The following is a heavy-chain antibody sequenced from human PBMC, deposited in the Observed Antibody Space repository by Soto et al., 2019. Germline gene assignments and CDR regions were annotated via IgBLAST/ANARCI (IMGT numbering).Heavy chain of an antibody. D-gene: IGHD1-26*01. CDR2: IIPIFGTA. CDR1: GGSFNRHT. Sequence: QVQLVQSGAEVRKPGSSVRVSCKASGGSFNRHTISWVRQAPGQGLEWMGGIIPIFGTANHAQKFQGRVTIIADESTSTVYMELSSLRSDDTAIYYCAKDVEGGNYYRGAFDYWGQGTLVTVSS. J-gene: IGHJ4*02. CDR3: AKDVEGGNYYRGAFDY. V-gene: IGHV1-69*01.